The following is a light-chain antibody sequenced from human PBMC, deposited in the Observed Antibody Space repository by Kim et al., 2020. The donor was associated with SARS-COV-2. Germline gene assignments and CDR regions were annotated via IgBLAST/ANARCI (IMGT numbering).Light chain of an antibody. J-gene: IGKJ2*01. CDR3: QQFSNSLGT. CDR2: GAS. Sequence: EIVLTQSPGTLSLSPGERATLSCRASQSINSKYLAWYQQKPGQAPRLLIYGASSRATGIPDRFSGSGSGADFTLTISRLEPEDFAVYYCQQFSNSLGTFGQGTKLEI. CDR1: QSINSKY. V-gene: IGKV3-20*01.